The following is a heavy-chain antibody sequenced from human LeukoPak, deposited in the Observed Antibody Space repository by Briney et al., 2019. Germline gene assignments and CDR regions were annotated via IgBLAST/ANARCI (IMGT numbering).Heavy chain of an antibody. CDR3: AKDSDAYYYDSSGYPDY. CDR1: GFTFDDYT. Sequence: GGSLRLSCAASGFTFDDYTMHWVRQAPGKGLEWVSLISWDGGSTYYADSVKGRFTISRDNSKNSLYLQMNSLRTEDTALYYCAKDSDAYYYDSSGYPDYWGQGTLVTVSS. CDR2: ISWDGGST. V-gene: IGHV3-43*01. J-gene: IGHJ4*02. D-gene: IGHD3-22*01.